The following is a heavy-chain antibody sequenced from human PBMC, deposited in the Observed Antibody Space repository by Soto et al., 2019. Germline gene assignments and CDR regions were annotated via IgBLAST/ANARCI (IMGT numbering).Heavy chain of an antibody. J-gene: IGHJ6*02. CDR3: AKDTTVTSLYYYYGMDV. V-gene: IGHV3-30*18. CDR1: GFTFSSYG. D-gene: IGHD4-4*01. Sequence: PGGSMRLSCAASGFTFSSYGMHWVRQAPGKGLEWVAVISYDGSNKYYADSVKGRFTISRDNSKNTLYLQMNSLRAEDTAVYYCAKDTTVTSLYYYYGMDVWGQGTTVTVSS. CDR2: ISYDGSNK.